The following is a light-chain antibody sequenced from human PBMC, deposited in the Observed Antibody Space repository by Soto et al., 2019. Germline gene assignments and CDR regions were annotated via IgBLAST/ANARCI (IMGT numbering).Light chain of an antibody. CDR2: GYS. Sequence: QAMLTQPPSLSGAPGLRVTISCARSSSNIGAGYDVHWYQPLPGTAPKLLIDGYSNRPTGVSDRFSGPKSGPSASLAITGLQAEDEADYFCQSYDRSLSGSGVFGTGTKVTVL. CDR1: SSNIGAGYD. J-gene: IGLJ1*01. CDR3: QSYDRSLSGSGV. V-gene: IGLV1-40*01.